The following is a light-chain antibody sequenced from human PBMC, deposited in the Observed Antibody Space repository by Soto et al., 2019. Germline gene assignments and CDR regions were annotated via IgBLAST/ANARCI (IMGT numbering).Light chain of an antibody. J-gene: IGLJ1*01. CDR2: EVT. V-gene: IGLV2-14*01. CDR1: SSDVGDYPY. CDR3: SSYSSTNTLV. Sequence: QSALTQPASVSGSPGQSITISCTGTSSDVGDYPYVSWYQQHPGKVPKLIIYEVTNRPSGVTSRFSGSKSENTASLTISGLQAEDEADYYCSSYSSTNTLVFGSGTKRTVL.